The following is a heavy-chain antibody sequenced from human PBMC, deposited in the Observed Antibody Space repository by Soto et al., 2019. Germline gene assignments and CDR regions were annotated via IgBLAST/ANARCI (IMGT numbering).Heavy chain of an antibody. V-gene: IGHV3-53*01. CDR2: IYSGGST. CDR3: ARDRYQSSGSHLVPDY. D-gene: IGHD3-10*01. Sequence: EVQLVESGGGLIQPGGSLRLSCAASGFTVSSNYMSWVRQAPGKGLEWVSVIYSGGSTYYADSVKGRFTISRDNSKNTLYLQMNSLRAEDTAVYYCARDRYQSSGSHLVPDYWGQGTLVTVSS. CDR1: GFTVSSNY. J-gene: IGHJ4*02.